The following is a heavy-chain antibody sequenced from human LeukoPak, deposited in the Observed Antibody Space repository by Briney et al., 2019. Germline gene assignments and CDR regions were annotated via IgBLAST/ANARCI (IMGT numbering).Heavy chain of an antibody. CDR1: GYSFTSYW. CDR3: ARQDYHILTGFDY. D-gene: IGHD3-9*01. Sequence: GESLKISCKGSGYSFTSYWIGWVRQLPGKGLEWMGIIYPGDSDTKYSPSFQGQVTISADKSISTAYLQWSSLKASDTAMYYCARQDYHILTGFDYWGQGTLVTVSS. CDR2: IYPGDSDT. V-gene: IGHV5-51*01. J-gene: IGHJ4*02.